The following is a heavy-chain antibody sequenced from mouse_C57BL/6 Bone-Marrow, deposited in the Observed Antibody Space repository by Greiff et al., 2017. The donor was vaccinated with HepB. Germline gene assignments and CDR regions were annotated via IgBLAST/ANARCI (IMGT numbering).Heavy chain of an antibody. Sequence: VQLQQPGAELVKPGASVKLSCKASGYTFTSYWMHWVKQRPGQGLEWIGMIHPNSGSTNYNEKFKSKATLTVDKSSSTAYMQLSSLTSEDSAVYYCARQAYYYGSSSFAYWGQGTLVTVSA. CDR1: GYTFTSYW. V-gene: IGHV1-64*01. J-gene: IGHJ3*01. CDR2: IHPNSGST. CDR3: ARQAYYYGSSSFAY. D-gene: IGHD1-1*01.